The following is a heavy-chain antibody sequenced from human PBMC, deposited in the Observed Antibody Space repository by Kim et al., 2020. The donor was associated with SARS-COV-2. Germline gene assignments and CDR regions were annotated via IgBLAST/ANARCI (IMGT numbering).Heavy chain of an antibody. V-gene: IGHV3-23*01. J-gene: IGHJ5*01. Sequence: ADSVKGRFTIYRDKAKNTLFLQMTSLRPEDTALYYCARDAVVGDGYNWFDSWGQGTLVTVSS. CDR3: ARDAVVGDGYNWFDS. D-gene: IGHD2-15*01.